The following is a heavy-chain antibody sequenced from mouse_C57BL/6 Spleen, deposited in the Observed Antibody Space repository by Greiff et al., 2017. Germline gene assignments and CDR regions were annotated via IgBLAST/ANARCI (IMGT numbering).Heavy chain of an antibody. CDR3: ARDCYYVGAMDY. J-gene: IGHJ4*01. CDR2: IWGVGST. Sequence: VKLMESGPGLVAPSPSLSITCTVSGFSLTSYGVDWVRQSPGKGLEWLGVIWGVGSTNYNSALKSRLSISKDNSKSKVFLKMNSLQTDDTAMYYCARDCYYVGAMDYWGQGTSVTVSS. CDR1: GFSLTSYG. V-gene: IGHV2-6*01. D-gene: IGHD1-1*01.